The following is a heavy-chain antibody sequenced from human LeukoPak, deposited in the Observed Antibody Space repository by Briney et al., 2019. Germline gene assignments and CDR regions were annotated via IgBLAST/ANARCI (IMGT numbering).Heavy chain of an antibody. D-gene: IGHD3-22*01. V-gene: IGHV4-34*01. Sequence: SETLSLTCAAYGGSLSGYYWSWIRQPPGKGLEWIGEINHSGSTNYNPSLKSRVTISVDTSKNQFSLKLSSVTAADTAVYYCARGQKRYYYDSSGYPLKSWGQGTLVTVSS. J-gene: IGHJ4*02. CDR2: INHSGST. CDR1: GGSLSGYY. CDR3: ARGQKRYYYDSSGYPLKS.